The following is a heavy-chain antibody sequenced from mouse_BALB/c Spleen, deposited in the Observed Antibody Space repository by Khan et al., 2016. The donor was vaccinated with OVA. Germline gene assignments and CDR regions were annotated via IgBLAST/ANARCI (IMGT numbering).Heavy chain of an antibody. CDR2: IYPGSDNA. CDR1: GYTFTYYV. D-gene: IGHD2-3*01. CDR3: ARGDGYYVYCDY. J-gene: IGHJ2*01. V-gene: IGHV1-81*01. Sequence: QVRLQQSGPELVKPGASVKMSCKASGYTFTYYVITWVKQRTGQGLEWIGEIYPGSDNAYYNERFKGKATLTAEKSSNTTNMQLSSLTSEDSAVYFCARGDGYYVYCDYWGQGTTLTVSS.